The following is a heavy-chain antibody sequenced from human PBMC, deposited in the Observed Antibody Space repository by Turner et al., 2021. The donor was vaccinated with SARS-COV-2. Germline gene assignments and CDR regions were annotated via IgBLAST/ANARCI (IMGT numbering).Heavy chain of an antibody. V-gene: IGHV1-69*01. CDR2: SIPIFGTA. J-gene: IGHJ4*02. CDR1: GATFSSYA. Sequence: QVQLVQSGAEVKQPGSSVMVSCKASGATFSSYAISWVRQAPGKGLEWKGGSIPIFGTANYAQKFQGRVTITADESTSTAYMELSSLRSEDTAVYYCARGEVGYCSGGRCYSGSYWGQGTLVTVSS. D-gene: IGHD2-15*01. CDR3: ARGEVGYCSGGRCYSGSY.